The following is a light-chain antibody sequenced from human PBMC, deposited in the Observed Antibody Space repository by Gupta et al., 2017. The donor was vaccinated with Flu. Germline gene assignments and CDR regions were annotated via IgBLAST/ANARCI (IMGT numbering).Light chain of an antibody. CDR1: SSDVGGYKF. Sequence: QSALTQPASVSGSPGQSITISCTGTSSDVGGYKFVSWYQQHPGKAPKLMIYEVSNRPSGVSNRFSGSKSGNTASLTISGLQAEDEADYYCSSFTSSSTLVFGTRTKVTVV. V-gene: IGLV2-14*01. CDR2: EVS. J-gene: IGLJ1*01. CDR3: SSFTSSSTLV.